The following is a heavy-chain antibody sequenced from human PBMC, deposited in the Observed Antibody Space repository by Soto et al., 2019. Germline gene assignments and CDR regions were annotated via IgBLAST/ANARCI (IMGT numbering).Heavy chain of an antibody. J-gene: IGHJ5*02. D-gene: IGHD2-8*01. V-gene: IGHV1-69*01. CDR3: ARDAGDIVLIGNWFDP. Sequence: QVQLVQSGAEVQKPGSSVKVSCKASGGTFSSYAISWVRQAPGQGLEWMGGIIPVFGTAKYAQKFQGRVTITADESTSTADMELSSLRSEDTAVYYCARDAGDIVLIGNWFDPWGQGTLVTVS. CDR1: GGTFSSYA. CDR2: IIPVFGTA.